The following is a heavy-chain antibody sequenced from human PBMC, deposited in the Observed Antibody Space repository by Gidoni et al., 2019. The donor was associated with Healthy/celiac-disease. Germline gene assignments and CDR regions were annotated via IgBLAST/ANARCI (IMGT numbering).Heavy chain of an antibody. CDR1: GGSISSGSYY. V-gene: IGHV4-61*02. J-gene: IGHJ5*02. CDR3: ARDPAPLWFGEWWFDP. Sequence: QVQLQASGPGLVKPSQTLSLTCTVSGGSISSGSYYWSWIRQPAGKGLEWIGRIYTSGSTNYNPSLKSRVTISVDTSKNQFSLKLSSVTAADTAVYYCARDPAPLWFGEWWFDPWGQGTLVTVSS. D-gene: IGHD3-10*01. CDR2: IYTSGST.